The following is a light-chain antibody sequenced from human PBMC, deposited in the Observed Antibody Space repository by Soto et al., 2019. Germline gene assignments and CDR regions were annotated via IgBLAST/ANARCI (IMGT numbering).Light chain of an antibody. J-gene: IGLJ3*02. CDR3: AAWDDSLNGRV. Sequence: QAVVTQPPSASGTPGQRVTISCSGSSSNIGIGSNTVNWYQQLPGTAPKLLIYSSDQRPSGVPDRVSGSKAGTSASLAISGLQSDDEADYYCAAWDDSLNGRVFGGGTKLTVL. CDR2: SSD. CDR1: SSNIGIGSNT. V-gene: IGLV1-44*01.